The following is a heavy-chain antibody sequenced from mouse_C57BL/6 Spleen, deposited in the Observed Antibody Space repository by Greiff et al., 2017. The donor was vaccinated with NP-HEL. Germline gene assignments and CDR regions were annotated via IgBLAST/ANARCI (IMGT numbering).Heavy chain of an antibody. CDR1: GDRLTSYG. V-gene: IGHV1-55*01. CDR3: AGTEALDY. D-gene: IGHD4-1*01. Sequence: QVQLQQPGPELVKPGASVKMSCKAAGDRLTSYGRTWVKQRTGQGREGRGERKQGSGSTNDNEKFKSKGTLTVDTSSSTAYMQHSSLTSEDSAVYYCAGTEALDYWGQGTSVTVSS. J-gene: IGHJ4*01. CDR2: RKQGSGST.